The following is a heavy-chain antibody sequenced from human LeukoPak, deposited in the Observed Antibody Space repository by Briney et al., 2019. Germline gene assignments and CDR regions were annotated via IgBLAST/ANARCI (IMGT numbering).Heavy chain of an antibody. CDR1: GFTFSSYS. J-gene: IGHJ6*02. Sequence: GGSLRLSCAASGFTFSSYSMNWVRQAPGKGLEWVSSISSSSSYIYYADSVKGRFTISRDNAKNSLYLQMNSLKTEDTAVYYCASDGPGYYYGMDVWGQGTTVTVSS. CDR2: ISSSSSYI. V-gene: IGHV3-21*04. CDR3: ASDGPGYYYGMDV.